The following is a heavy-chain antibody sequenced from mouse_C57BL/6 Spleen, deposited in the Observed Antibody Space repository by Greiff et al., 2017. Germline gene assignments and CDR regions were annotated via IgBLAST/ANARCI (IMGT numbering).Heavy chain of an antibody. CDR2: IDPSDSYT. V-gene: IGHV1-50*01. CDR1: GYTFTSYW. J-gene: IGHJ3*01. CDR3: ARRLLGFAY. D-gene: IGHD2-13*01. Sequence: QVQLQQPGAELVKPGASVKLSCKASGYTFTSYWMQWVKQRPGQGLEWIGEIDPSDSYTNYNQKFKGKATLPVNTSSSTAFMQLSSLTSEDSAVYYWARRLLGFAYWGQGTLVTVSA.